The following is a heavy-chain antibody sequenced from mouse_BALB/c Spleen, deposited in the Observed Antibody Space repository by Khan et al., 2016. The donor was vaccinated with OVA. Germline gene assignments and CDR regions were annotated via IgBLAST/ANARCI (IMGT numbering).Heavy chain of an antibody. CDR2: NSSDGDYT. D-gene: IGHD4-1*01. CDR3: ATHLTGSFAY. CDR1: GFTFSPYS. J-gene: IGHJ3*01. Sequence: EVMLVESGGDLVKSGGSLKLSCAASGFTFSPYSMSWVRQTPDKRLEWVATNSSDGDYTYYPDSVKGRFNISRDNAKNTLYLQMSSLKSEDTAIYYCATHLTGSFAYWGQGTLVTVSA. V-gene: IGHV5-6*01.